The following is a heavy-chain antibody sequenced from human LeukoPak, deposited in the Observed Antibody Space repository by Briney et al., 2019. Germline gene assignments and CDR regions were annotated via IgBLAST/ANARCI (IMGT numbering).Heavy chain of an antibody. D-gene: IGHD3-3*01. CDR1: GFTFSSYS. CDR2: ISTSSSFI. Sequence: PGGSLRLSCAASGFTFSSYSMNWVHQAPGKGLEWVSSISTSSSFIYYADSVKGRFTISRDNAKNSLYLQMNSLRAEDTAVYYCARDQHDFWSGYYIFPHGMDVWGQGTTVTVSS. J-gene: IGHJ6*02. V-gene: IGHV3-21*01. CDR3: ARDQHDFWSGYYIFPHGMDV.